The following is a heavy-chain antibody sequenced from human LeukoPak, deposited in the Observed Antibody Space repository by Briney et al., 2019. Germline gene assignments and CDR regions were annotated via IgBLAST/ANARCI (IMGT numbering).Heavy chain of an antibody. J-gene: IGHJ4*02. CDR1: GFTFSSYA. Sequence: GGSLRLSCAASGFTFSSYAMSWVRQAPGKGLEWVSAISGSGGSTYYADSVKGRFTISRDNSKNTLYLQMNSLRAEDTAVYYCAKARSGYLGLNYYYFDYWGQGTLVTVSS. CDR3: AKARSGYLGLNYYYFDY. D-gene: IGHD3-3*01. CDR2: ISGSGGST. V-gene: IGHV3-23*01.